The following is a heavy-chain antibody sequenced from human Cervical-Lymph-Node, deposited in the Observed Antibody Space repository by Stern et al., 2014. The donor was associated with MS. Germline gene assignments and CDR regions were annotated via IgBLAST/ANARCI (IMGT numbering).Heavy chain of an antibody. CDR3: ARGEKTEEVEWLTLGDAFDI. CDR1: GLTFDDYA. J-gene: IGHJ3*02. V-gene: IGHV3-9*01. Sequence: EVQLVESGGGLVQPGRSLRLSCAASGLTFDDYAMHWVRQAPGKGLEWVAGISWNSGSIGYADSVKGRFTISRDNAKNSLYLQMNSLRAEDTALYYCARGEKTEEVEWLTLGDAFDIWGQGTMVTVSS. D-gene: IGHD6-19*01. CDR2: ISWNSGSI.